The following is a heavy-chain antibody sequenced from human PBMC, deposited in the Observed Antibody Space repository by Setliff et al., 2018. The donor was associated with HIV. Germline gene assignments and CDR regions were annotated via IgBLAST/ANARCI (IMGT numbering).Heavy chain of an antibody. CDR1: GGSISTSRYF. Sequence: PSETLSLTCTVSGGSISTSRYFWGWIRQPPEKGLEWIGSIYYSGSTYYNPSLKSRVTISVDTSKNQFSLKLSSVTAADTAVYYCARGDGTKYYYYYYMDVWGKGTTVTVSS. CDR2: IYYSGST. CDR3: ARGDGTKYYYYYYMDV. J-gene: IGHJ6*03. V-gene: IGHV4-39*07. D-gene: IGHD1-7*01.